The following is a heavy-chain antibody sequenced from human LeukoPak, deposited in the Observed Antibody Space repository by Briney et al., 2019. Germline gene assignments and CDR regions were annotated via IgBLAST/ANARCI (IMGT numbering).Heavy chain of an antibody. J-gene: IGHJ5*02. Sequence: GGSLRLSXAXSGXTFSSYAXHWVRQAPGKGLEWVAVISYDGSNKYYADSVKGRFTISRDNSKNTLYLQMNSLRAEDTAVYYCAREAQDIVVVVAAQGSNWFDLWGQGTLVTVSS. CDR3: AREAQDIVVVVAAQGSNWFDL. CDR2: ISYDGSNK. CDR1: GXTFSSYA. V-gene: IGHV3-30*01. D-gene: IGHD2-15*01.